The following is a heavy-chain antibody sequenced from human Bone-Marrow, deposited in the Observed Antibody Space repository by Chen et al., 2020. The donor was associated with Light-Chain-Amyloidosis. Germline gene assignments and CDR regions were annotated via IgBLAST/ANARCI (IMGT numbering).Heavy chain of an antibody. J-gene: IGHJ4*02. CDR1: GYTFTGYY. D-gene: IGHD6-6*01. CDR3: ARAMEDEYSSSSGDFDY. CDR2: INPTSGGT. V-gene: IGHV1-2*02. Sequence: QVQLVQSGAEVKKPGASVKVSCKASGYTFTGYYMHWVRQAPGQGLEWMGWINPTSGGTIYAQKCQGRVTMTRDTSISTAYMELSRLRSDDTAVYYCARAMEDEYSSSSGDFDYWGQGTLVTVSS.